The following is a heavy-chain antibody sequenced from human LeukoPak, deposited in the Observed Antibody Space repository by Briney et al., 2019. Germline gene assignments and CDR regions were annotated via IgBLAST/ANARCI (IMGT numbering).Heavy chain of an antibody. Sequence: ASVKVSCKASGGTFSSYAISWVRQAPGQGLEWMGGIIPIFGTANYAQKFQGRVTITADASTSTDYMELSRLRSEDTAVYYCARGSSAGYYYGMDVWGKGTTVTVSS. CDR3: ARGSSAGYYYGMDV. D-gene: IGHD2-15*01. V-gene: IGHV1-69*13. J-gene: IGHJ6*04. CDR2: IIPIFGTA. CDR1: GGTFSSYA.